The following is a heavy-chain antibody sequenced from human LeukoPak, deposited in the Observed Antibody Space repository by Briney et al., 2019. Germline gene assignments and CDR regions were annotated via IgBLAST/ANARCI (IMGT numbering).Heavy chain of an antibody. Sequence: PGGSLRLSCAASGFTFSSCWMSWVRQAPGKGLEWVANIKQDGSEKYYVDSVKGRFTISRDNAKNSLYLQMNSLRAEDTAVYYCARPLLSPIIIGEYYFDYWGQGTLVTVSS. CDR2: IKQDGSEK. D-gene: IGHD3-10*01. CDR1: GFTFSSCW. J-gene: IGHJ4*02. CDR3: ARPLLSPIIIGEYYFDY. V-gene: IGHV3-7*01.